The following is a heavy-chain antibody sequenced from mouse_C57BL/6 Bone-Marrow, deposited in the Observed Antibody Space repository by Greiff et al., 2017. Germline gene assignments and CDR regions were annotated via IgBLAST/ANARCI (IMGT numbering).Heavy chain of an antibody. D-gene: IGHD2-3*01. CDR2: IYPRSGNT. V-gene: IGHV1-81*01. J-gene: IGHJ3*01. CDR1: GYTFTSYG. CDR3: AREGGWLLAWFAY. Sequence: VQLKESGAELARPGASVKLSCKASGYTFTSYGISWVKQRTGQGLEWIGEIYPRSGNTYYNEKFKGKATLTADKSSSTAYMELRSLTSEDSAVYFWAREGGWLLAWFAYWGQGTLVTVSA.